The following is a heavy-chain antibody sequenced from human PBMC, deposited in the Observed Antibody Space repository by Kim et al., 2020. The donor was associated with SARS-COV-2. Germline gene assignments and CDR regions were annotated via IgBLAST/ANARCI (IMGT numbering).Heavy chain of an antibody. J-gene: IGHJ6*01. CDR1: GFTFDDYA. CDR2: ISWNSGSI. D-gene: IGHD3-10*01. Sequence: GGSLRLSCAASGFTFDDYAMHWVRQAPGKGLEWVSGISWNSGSIGYADSVKGRFTISRDNAKNSLYLQMNSLRAEDTALYYCAKLGAGYGSGSYRYYYG. V-gene: IGHV3-9*01. CDR3: AKLGAGYGSGSYRYYYG.